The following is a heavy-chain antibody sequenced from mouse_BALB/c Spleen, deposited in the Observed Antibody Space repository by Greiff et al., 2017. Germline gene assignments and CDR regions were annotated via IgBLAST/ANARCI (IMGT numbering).Heavy chain of an antibody. J-gene: IGHJ3*01. CDR2: ILPGSGST. Sequence: QVQLKESGAELMKPGASVKISCKATGYTFSSYWIEWVKQRPGHGLEWIGEILPGSGSTNYNEKFKGKATFTADTSSNTAYMQLSSLTSEDSAVYYCARRYSRAWFAYWGQGTLVTVSA. D-gene: IGHD1-1*01. V-gene: IGHV1-9*01. CDR3: ARRYSRAWFAY. CDR1: GYTFSSYW.